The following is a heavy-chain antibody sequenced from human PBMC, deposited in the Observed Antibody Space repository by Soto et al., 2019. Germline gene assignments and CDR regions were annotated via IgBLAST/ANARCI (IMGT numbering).Heavy chain of an antibody. CDR1: GYTFSGNW. J-gene: IGHJ4*02. V-gene: IGHV5-51*01. CDR3: ARFLDSWVKPHYFDS. Sequence: GESLKISCQTSGYTFSGNWIGWVRQMPGKGLEWMGIIYPGDSETRYSPSFQGQVTISADRSFSTAYLQWTSLQASDTAMYYCARFLDSWVKPHYFDSWGQGTMVTVSS. D-gene: IGHD1-1*01. CDR2: IYPGDSET.